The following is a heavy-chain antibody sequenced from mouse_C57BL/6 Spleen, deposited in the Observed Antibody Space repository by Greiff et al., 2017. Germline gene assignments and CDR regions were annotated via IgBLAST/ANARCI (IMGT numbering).Heavy chain of an antibody. V-gene: IGHV1-76*01. J-gene: IGHJ2*01. Sequence: QVQLQQSGAELVRPGASVKLSCKASGYTFTDYYINWVKQRPGQGLEWIARIYPGSGNTYYNEKFKGKATLTAEKSSSTAYMQLSSLTSEDSAVYFCARGDYDYDVGYYFDYWGQGTTLTVSS. D-gene: IGHD2-4*01. CDR2: IYPGSGNT. CDR3: ARGDYDYDVGYYFDY. CDR1: GYTFTDYY.